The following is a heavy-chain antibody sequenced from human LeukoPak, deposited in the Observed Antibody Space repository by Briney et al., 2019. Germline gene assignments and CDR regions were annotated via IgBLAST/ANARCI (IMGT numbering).Heavy chain of an antibody. CDR1: GGSISSGSYY. Sequence: PSETLSLTCTVSGGSISSGSYYWSWIRQPPGKGLEWIGYIYYSGSTNYNPSLKSRVTISVDTSKNQFSLKLSSVTAADTAVYYCARTTEGYCRGRSCYSYYYYMDVWGKGTTVTVSS. V-gene: IGHV4-61*01. CDR2: IYYSGST. CDR3: ARTTEGYCRGRSCYSYYYYMDV. J-gene: IGHJ6*03. D-gene: IGHD2-15*01.